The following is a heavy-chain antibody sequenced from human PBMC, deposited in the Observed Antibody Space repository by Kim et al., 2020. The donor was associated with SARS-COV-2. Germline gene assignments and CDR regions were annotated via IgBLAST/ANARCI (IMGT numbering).Heavy chain of an antibody. D-gene: IGHD6-13*01. J-gene: IGHJ6*02. CDR3: ASGPPIAAAPRDGMDV. CDR2: IYSGGST. V-gene: IGHV3-66*01. Sequence: GGSLRLSCAASGFTVSSNYMSWVRQAPGKGLEWVSVIYSGGSTYYADSVKGRFTISRDNSKNTLYLQMNSLRAEDTAVYYCASGPPIAAAPRDGMDVWGQGTTVTVSS. CDR1: GFTVSSNY.